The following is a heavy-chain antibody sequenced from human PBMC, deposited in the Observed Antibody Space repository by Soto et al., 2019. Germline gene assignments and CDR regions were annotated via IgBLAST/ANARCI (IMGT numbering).Heavy chain of an antibody. V-gene: IGHV3-21*01. Sequence: RQAPGKGLEWVSSSSSSSSYIYYADSVKGRFTISRDNAKNSLYLQMNSLRAEDTAVYYCARDPEPGYCSSTSCYLRGNWFDPWGQ. CDR2: SSSSSSYI. CDR3: ARDPEPGYCSSTSCYLRGNWFDP. J-gene: IGHJ5*02. D-gene: IGHD2-2*01.